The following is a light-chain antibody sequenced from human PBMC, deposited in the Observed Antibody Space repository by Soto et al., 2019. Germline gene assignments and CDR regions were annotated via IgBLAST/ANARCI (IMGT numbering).Light chain of an antibody. J-gene: IGLJ2*01. CDR1: SSDVGGYNY. CDR3: SSYAGGNNLGV. V-gene: IGLV2-8*01. Sequence: QSALTQPPSASGSPGQSVTISCTGTSSDVGGYNYVSWYQQHPGKAPKLMIYEVNKRPSGVPDRFSGSKSGNTASLTVSGLQAEDEADYYCSSYAGGNNLGVFGGGTKLTVL. CDR2: EVN.